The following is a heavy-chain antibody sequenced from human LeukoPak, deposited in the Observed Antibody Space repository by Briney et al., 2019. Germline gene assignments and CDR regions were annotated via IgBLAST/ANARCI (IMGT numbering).Heavy chain of an antibody. CDR2: IYSGGST. CDR1: GFTVSSNY. D-gene: IGHD4-17*01. Sequence: PGGSLRLSCAASGFTVSSNYMSWVRQAPGKGLEWVSVIYSGGSTYYADSVKGRFTISRDNSKNTLYLQMNSLRAEDTAVYYCARSTVTTWNYFDYWGREPWSPSPQ. J-gene: IGHJ4*02. CDR3: ARSTVTTWNYFDY. V-gene: IGHV3-66*01.